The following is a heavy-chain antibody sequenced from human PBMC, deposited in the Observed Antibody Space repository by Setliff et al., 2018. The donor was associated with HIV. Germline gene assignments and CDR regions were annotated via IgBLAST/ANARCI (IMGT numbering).Heavy chain of an antibody. Sequence: SVKVSCKGFGGTFSTYSLSWVRQAPGQGLELMGGIIPIFGKTNYAQKFQGRVTITADKSTTTALMDLSGLRSEDTAVYYCAENRSPSIFSAPTNAFDIWGQGTMVTVSS. CDR2: IIPIFGKT. J-gene: IGHJ3*02. D-gene: IGHD3-9*01. V-gene: IGHV1-69*06. CDR3: AENRSPSIFSAPTNAFDI. CDR1: GGTFSTYS.